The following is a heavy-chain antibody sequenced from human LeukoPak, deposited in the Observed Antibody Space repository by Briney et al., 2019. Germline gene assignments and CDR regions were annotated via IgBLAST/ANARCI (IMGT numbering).Heavy chain of an antibody. CDR2: ISGYNGNT. CDR1: GYTFTRYG. D-gene: IGHD2-15*01. J-gene: IGHJ5*02. V-gene: IGHV1-18*01. CDR3: ARPGCSGGNCYSSADH. Sequence: ASVKVSCKASGYTFTRYGIGWVRQAPGQGLEWMGWISGYNGNTNYVPKFQDRLTMTTDTSTTTAYMELRSLRSDDTAVYYCARPGCSGGNCYSSADHWGQGTLVTVSS.